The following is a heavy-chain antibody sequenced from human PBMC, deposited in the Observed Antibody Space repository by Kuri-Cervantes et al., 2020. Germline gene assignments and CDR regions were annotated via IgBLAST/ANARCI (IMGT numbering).Heavy chain of an antibody. J-gene: IGHJ6*02. CDR3: AKDSLPRIAAAGTDGMDV. CDR2: ISGSGGST. Sequence: GEALKISCAASGFTVSSNYMSWVRQAPGKGLEWVSAISGSGGSTYYADSVKGRFTISRDNSKNTLYLQMNSLRAEDTAVYYCAKDSLPRIAAAGTDGMDVWGQGTTVTVSS. D-gene: IGHD6-13*01. CDR1: GFTVSSNY. V-gene: IGHV3-23*01.